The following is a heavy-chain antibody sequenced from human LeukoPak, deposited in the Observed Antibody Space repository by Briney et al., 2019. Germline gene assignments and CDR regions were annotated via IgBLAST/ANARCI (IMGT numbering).Heavy chain of an antibody. CDR3: ATDLWELGEFDY. CDR1: GYTLTELS. D-gene: IGHD1-26*01. J-gene: IGHJ4*02. V-gene: IGHV1-24*01. CDR2: FDPEDGET. Sequence: GASVKVSCKVSGYTLTELSMHWVRQAPGKGLEWMGGFDPEDGETIYAQKFQGRVTMTEDTSTDTAYMELSSLRSEDTAVYYCATDLWELGEFDYWGQGTLVTVSS.